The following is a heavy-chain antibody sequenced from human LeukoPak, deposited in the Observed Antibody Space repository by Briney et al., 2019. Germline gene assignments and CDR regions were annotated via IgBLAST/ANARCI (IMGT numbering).Heavy chain of an antibody. CDR3: TRGPTLIGVTGTWPLDY. V-gene: IGHV3-21*01. J-gene: IGHJ4*02. CDR1: GFTFSDYS. Sequence: GGSLRLSCAASGFTFSDYSMHWVRQAPGKGLEWVSSISSGSTYKYSADSLKGRFTISRDNAKNSLYLQMNSLRAEDSAVYYCTRGPTLIGVTGTWPLDYWGQGTLVTVSS. CDR2: ISSGSTYK. D-gene: IGHD6-19*01.